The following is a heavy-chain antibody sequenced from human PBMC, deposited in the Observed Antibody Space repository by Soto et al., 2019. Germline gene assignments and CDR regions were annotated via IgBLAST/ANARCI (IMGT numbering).Heavy chain of an antibody. CDR3: ARVRWLQFPYFDY. Sequence: SATLSLTCTVSGGSISSYYWSWIRQPPGKGLEWIGYIYYSGSTNYNPSLKSRVTISVDTSKNQFSLKLSSVTAADTAVYYCARVRWLQFPYFDYWGQGTLVTVSS. D-gene: IGHD5-12*01. CDR2: IYYSGST. V-gene: IGHV4-59*01. CDR1: GGSISSYY. J-gene: IGHJ4*02.